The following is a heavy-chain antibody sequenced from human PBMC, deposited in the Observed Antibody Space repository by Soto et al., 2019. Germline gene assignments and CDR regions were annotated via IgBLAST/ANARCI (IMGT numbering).Heavy chain of an antibody. V-gene: IGHV4-31*03. CDR1: GGSISGGGYY. CDR2: IYYSGST. Sequence: PSETLCVTCTVAGGSISGGGYYWSWIRQHPGKGLEWIGYIYYSGSTYYNPSLKSRVTISVDTSKNQFSLKLSSVTAADTAVYYCARFLDYGDPDYWGQGTLVTVSS. J-gene: IGHJ4*02. CDR3: ARFLDYGDPDY. D-gene: IGHD4-17*01.